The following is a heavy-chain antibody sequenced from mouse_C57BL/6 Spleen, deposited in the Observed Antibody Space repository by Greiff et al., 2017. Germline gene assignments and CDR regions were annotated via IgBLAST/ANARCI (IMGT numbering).Heavy chain of an antibody. CDR3: TRAGTGDFDY. J-gene: IGHJ2*01. V-gene: IGHV1-15*01. CDR2: IDPETGGT. CDR1: GYTFTDYE. D-gene: IGHD1-1*02. Sequence: VQLQQSGAELVRPGASVTLSCKASGYTFTDYEMHWVKQTPVHGLEWIGAIDPETGGTAYNQKFKGKAILTADNSSSTAYMELRSLTSEDSAVYYGTRAGTGDFDYWGQGTTLTVSS.